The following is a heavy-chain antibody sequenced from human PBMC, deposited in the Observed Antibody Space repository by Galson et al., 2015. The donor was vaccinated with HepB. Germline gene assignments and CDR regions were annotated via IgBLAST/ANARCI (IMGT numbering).Heavy chain of an antibody. CDR2: ISYDGSNK. CDR3: AGGTGWELLGPLDY. D-gene: IGHD1-26*01. J-gene: IGHJ4*02. CDR1: GFTFSSYA. V-gene: IGHV3-30*04. Sequence: SLRLSCAASGFTFSSYAMHWVRQAPGKGLEWVAVISYDGSNKYYADSVKGRFTISRDNSKNTLYLQMNSLRAEDTAVYYCAGGTGWELLGPLDYWGQGTLVTVSS.